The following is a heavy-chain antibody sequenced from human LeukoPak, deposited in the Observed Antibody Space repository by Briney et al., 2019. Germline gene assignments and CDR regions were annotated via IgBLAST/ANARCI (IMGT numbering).Heavy chain of an antibody. Sequence: QPGGSLRLSCAASGFTFSSYWMSWVRQAPGKGLEWVANIKQDGSEKYYEDSVKGRFTISRDNAKNSLYLQMNSLRAEDTAVYYCARAPRGYCSSTSCYPYYFNYWGQGTLVTVSS. J-gene: IGHJ4*02. V-gene: IGHV3-7*01. D-gene: IGHD2-2*01. CDR3: ARAPRGYCSSTSCYPYYFNY. CDR1: GFTFSSYW. CDR2: IKQDGSEK.